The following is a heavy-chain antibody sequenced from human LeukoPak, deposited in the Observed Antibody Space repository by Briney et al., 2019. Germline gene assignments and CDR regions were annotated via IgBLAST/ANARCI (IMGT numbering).Heavy chain of an antibody. Sequence: PGGSLRLSCAASGFTFSSYSMNWVRQAPGKGLEWVSSISSSSSYIYYADSVKGRFTISRDNAKNSQYLQMNSLRAEVTAVYYCASPQLGPANYWGQGTLVTVSS. J-gene: IGHJ4*02. CDR1: GFTFSSYS. CDR3: ASPQLGPANY. D-gene: IGHD1-1*01. V-gene: IGHV3-21*01. CDR2: ISSSSSYI.